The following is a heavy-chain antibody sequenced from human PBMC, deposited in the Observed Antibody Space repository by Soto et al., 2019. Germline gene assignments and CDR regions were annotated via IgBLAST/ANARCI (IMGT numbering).Heavy chain of an antibody. J-gene: IGHJ4*02. CDR2: IYYSGST. D-gene: IGHD3-10*01. CDR3: ARFYGSGSYYIDY. V-gene: IGHV4-30-4*01. CDR1: GGSISSGDYY. Sequence: PSETLSLTCTVSGGSISSGDYYWSWIRQPPGKGLEWIGYIYYSGSTYYNPSLKSRVTISVDTSKNQFSLKLSSVTAADTAVYYCARFYGSGSYYIDYWGQGTLVTVSS.